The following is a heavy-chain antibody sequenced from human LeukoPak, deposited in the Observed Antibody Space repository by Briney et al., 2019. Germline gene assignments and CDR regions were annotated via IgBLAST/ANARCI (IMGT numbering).Heavy chain of an antibody. Sequence: GGSLRLSCAASGFSFGSYSMNWVRQAPGKGLEWVSSISGSTYIYYAESVKGRFTISRDNAKKSLYLQMNSLRAEDTAVYYCVREDHSKYEYWGQGTPVTVSS. J-gene: IGHJ4*02. CDR1: GFSFGSYS. V-gene: IGHV3-21*01. D-gene: IGHD4-11*01. CDR2: ISGSTYI. CDR3: VREDHSKYEY.